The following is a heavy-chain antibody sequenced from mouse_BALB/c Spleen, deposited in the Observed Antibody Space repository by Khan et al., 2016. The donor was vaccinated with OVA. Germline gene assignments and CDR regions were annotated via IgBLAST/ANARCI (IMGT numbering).Heavy chain of an antibody. J-gene: IGHJ4*01. V-gene: IGHV2-9*02. CDR1: GFSLTSYG. CDR2: IWAGGST. CDR3: ARGDGYYEDAMDY. D-gene: IGHD2-3*01. Sequence: QVQLKESGPGLVAPSQSLSITCTVSGFSLTSYGVHWVRQPPGKGLEWLGVIWAGGSTNYNSALMSRLSISRDKSKSQVFLKMNSVQTGDTATYYCARGDGYYEDAMDYWGQGTSVTVSS.